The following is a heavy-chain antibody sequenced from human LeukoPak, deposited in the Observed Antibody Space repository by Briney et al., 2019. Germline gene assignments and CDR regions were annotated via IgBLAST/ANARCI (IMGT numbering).Heavy chain of an antibody. CDR1: GGSISSGDYY. CDR3: ARDGVAYCGGDCYLFY. CDR2: IYYRGST. D-gene: IGHD2-21*01. V-gene: IGHV4-30-4*02. Sequence: PSETLSLTCTVSGGSISSGDYYWRWIRQPPGKGLEWIAYIYYRGSTYYNPSLKSRVTISVDTSKNQFSLKLSSVTAADTAVYYCARDGVAYCGGDCYLFYWGQGTLVTVSS. J-gene: IGHJ4*02.